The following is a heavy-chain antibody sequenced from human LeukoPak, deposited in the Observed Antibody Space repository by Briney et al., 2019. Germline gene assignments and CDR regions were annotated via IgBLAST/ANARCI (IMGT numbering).Heavy chain of an antibody. CDR1: GGSISSYY. CDR2: IYYSGST. Sequence: SETLSLTCTVSGGSISSYYWSWIRQPPGKGLEWIGYIYYSGSTNYNPSLKSRVTISVDTSENQFSLKLSSVTAADTAVYYCARGGDGYAWVDYWGQGTLVTVSS. V-gene: IGHV4-59*01. CDR3: ARGGDGYAWVDY. J-gene: IGHJ4*02. D-gene: IGHD5-24*01.